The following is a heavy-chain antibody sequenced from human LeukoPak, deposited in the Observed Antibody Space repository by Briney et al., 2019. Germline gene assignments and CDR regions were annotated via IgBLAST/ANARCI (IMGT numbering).Heavy chain of an antibody. J-gene: IGHJ3*02. CDR3: ASPYGDYRGAFDI. V-gene: IGHV3-21*01. CDR1: GFTFSSYS. Sequence: GRSLRLSCAASGFTFSSYSVNWVREAAGEGLEWGSSISSSSSYIYYADSVKGRFTISRDNAKNSLYLQMNSLRAEDTAVYYCASPYGDYRGAFDIWGQGTMVTVSS. D-gene: IGHD4-17*01. CDR2: ISSSSSYI.